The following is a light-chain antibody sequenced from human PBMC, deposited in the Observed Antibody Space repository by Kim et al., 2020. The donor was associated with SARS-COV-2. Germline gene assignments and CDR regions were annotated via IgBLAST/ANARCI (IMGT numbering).Light chain of an antibody. V-gene: IGLV1-40*03. CDR2: GNS. J-gene: IGLJ2*01. CDR1: SSNIGACYV. CDR3: QSYDSSLSGFVV. Sequence: RVTISGAGRSSNIGACYVVHRDQQLPATAPTLLVYGNSNRPSGGADGFSGSKSGGTAALAITGLQAEEEADDYCQSYDSSLSGFVVFGGGTKLTVL.